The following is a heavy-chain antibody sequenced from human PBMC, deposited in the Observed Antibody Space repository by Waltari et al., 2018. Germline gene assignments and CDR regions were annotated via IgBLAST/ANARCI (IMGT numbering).Heavy chain of an antibody. J-gene: IGHJ4*02. CDR3: VTLQPGLHNNGWFFFDS. D-gene: IGHD6-19*01. CDR2: IYWNDDK. CDR1: GFSIRTSGVG. Sequence: QITLKESGPILVKSTQTLTLTCTFSGFSIRTSGVGVGWIRQPPGEALEWLALIYWNDDKRYSPSLKSRLTITKDTSEDHVVLRMTNMDPVDTATYYCVTLQPGLHNNGWFFFDSWGQGTQVTISS. V-gene: IGHV2-5*01.